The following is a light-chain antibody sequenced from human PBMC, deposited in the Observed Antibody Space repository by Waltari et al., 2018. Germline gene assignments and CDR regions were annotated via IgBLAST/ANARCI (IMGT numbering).Light chain of an antibody. V-gene: IGLV2-14*03. CDR1: SNDVGGYDY. CDR2: DVS. J-gene: IGLJ2*01. CDR3: NSYASTTTLV. Sequence: QSALTQPASVSGSPGQSITISCTGTSNDVGGYDYVSWYQQHPDKAPKLVILDVSNRPAGVSRRFSASKSGNTASLTISGLQAEDEAVYYCNSYASTTTLVFGGGTKVTVL.